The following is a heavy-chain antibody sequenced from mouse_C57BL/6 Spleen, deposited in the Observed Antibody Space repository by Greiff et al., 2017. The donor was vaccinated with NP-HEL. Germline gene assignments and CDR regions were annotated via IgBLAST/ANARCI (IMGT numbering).Heavy chain of an antibody. V-gene: IGHV5-4*01. D-gene: IGHD2-4*01. J-gene: IGHJ2*01. Sequence: EVQLVESGGGLVKPGGSLKLSCAASGFTFSSYAMSWVRQTPEKRLEWVATISDGGSYTYYPDNVKGRFTISRDNAKNNLYLQMSHLKSEDTAMYYCARDDYDYDGGYYFDYWGQGTTLTVSS. CDR2: ISDGGSYT. CDR1: GFTFSSYA. CDR3: ARDDYDYDGGYYFDY.